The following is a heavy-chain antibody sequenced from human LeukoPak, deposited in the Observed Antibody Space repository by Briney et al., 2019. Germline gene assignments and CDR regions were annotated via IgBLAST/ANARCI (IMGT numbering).Heavy chain of an antibody. CDR3: AIAVAGRSNLWYFDL. CDR2: IIPILGIA. CDR1: GGTFSSYA. Sequence: GASVKVSCKASGGTFSSYAISWVRQAPGQGLEWMGRIIPILGIANYAQKFQGRVTITADKSTSTAYIELSSLRSEDTAVYYCAIAVAGRSNLWYFDLWGRGTLVTVSS. V-gene: IGHV1-69*04. D-gene: IGHD6-19*01. J-gene: IGHJ2*01.